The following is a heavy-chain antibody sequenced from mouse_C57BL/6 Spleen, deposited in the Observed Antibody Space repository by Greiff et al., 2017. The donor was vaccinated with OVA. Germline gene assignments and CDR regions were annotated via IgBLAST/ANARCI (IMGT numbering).Heavy chain of an antibody. J-gene: IGHJ4*01. V-gene: IGHV3-6*01. Sequence: EVKLLESGPGLVKPSQSLSLTCSVTGYSITSGYYWNWIRQFPGNKLEWMGYISYDGSNNYNPSLKNRISITRDTSKNQFFLKLNSVTTEDTATYYCARRGIDAMDDWGQGTSVTVSS. CDR3: ARRGIDAMDD. D-gene: IGHD2-12*01. CDR2: ISYDGSN. CDR1: GYSITSGYY.